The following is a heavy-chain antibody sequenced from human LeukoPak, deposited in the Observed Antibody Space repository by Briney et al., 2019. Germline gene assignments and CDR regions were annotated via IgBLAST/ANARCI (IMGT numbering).Heavy chain of an antibody. J-gene: IGHJ4*02. V-gene: IGHV4-34*01. D-gene: IGHD3-10*01. CDR2: INHSGST. CDR3: ARGGVNTMFRGAAV. CDR1: GGSFSGYY. Sequence: SETLSLTCAVYGGSFSGYYWSWIRQPPGKGLEWIGEINHSGSTNYNPSLKSRVTISVDTSKNQFSLKLSSVTAADTAVYYCARGGVNTMFRGAAVWGQGTLVTVSS.